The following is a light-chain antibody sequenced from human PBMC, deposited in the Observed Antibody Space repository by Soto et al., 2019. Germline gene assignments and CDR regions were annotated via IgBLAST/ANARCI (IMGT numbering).Light chain of an antibody. Sequence: DIQMTQSPSTLSASVGDRVTITCRASQSISVWLAWYQQKAGKAPKLLISDVSSLESGVPSRFSGSGSGTEFTLTISSLQPDDFATYYCQHYNSYSEAFGQGTKVDIK. CDR3: QHYNSYSEA. J-gene: IGKJ1*01. CDR1: QSISVW. CDR2: DVS. V-gene: IGKV1-5*01.